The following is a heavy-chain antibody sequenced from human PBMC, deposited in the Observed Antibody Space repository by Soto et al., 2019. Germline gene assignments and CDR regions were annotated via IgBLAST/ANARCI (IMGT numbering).Heavy chain of an antibody. V-gene: IGHV3-7*01. D-gene: IGHD3-22*01. CDR1: GFTFSSYW. CDR2: IKQDGSEK. J-gene: IGHJ4*02. Sequence: PGGSLRLSCAASGFTFSSYWMSWVRQAPGKGLEWVANIKQDGSEKYYVDSVKGRFTISRDNAKNSLYQQMNSLRAEDTAVYYCARGDYYDSSGYYPFDYWGQGTLVTVS. CDR3: ARGDYYDSSGYYPFDY.